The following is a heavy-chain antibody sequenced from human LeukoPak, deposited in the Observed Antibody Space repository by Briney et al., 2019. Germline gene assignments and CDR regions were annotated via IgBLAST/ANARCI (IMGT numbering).Heavy chain of an antibody. CDR1: GGSFSGYY. Sequence: SETLSLTCAVYGGSFSGYYWSWIRQPPGKGLEWIGEINHSGSTNYNPSLKSRVTISVDTSKNQFSLKLSSVTAADTAVYYCARVNTTPIVYYYYYMDVWGKGTTVTVSS. CDR2: INHSGST. D-gene: IGHD1-26*01. CDR3: ARVNTTPIVYYYYYMDV. J-gene: IGHJ6*03. V-gene: IGHV4-34*01.